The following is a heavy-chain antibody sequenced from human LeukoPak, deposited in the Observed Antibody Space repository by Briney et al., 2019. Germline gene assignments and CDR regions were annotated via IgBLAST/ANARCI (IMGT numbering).Heavy chain of an antibody. D-gene: IGHD3-10*01. J-gene: IGHJ4*02. CDR1: GGSISSSSYY. CDR3: ARRYGSGSSGTFDY. Sequence: SETLSLTCTVSGGSISSSSYYWGWIRQPPGKGLKWIGSIYYSGSTYYNPSLKSRVTISVDTSKNQFSLKLSSVTAADTAVYYCARRYGSGSSGTFDYWGQGTLVTVSS. CDR2: IYYSGST. V-gene: IGHV4-39*07.